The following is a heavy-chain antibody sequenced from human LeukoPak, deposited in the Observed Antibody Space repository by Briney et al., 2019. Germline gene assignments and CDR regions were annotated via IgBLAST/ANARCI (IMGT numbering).Heavy chain of an antibody. CDR3: AREDFWSGFDI. D-gene: IGHD3-3*01. V-gene: IGHV3-48*01. Sequence: GGSLRLSCAASGFTFSSHGMNWVRQAPGKGLEWVSYISSSSSTIYYADSVKGRFTISRDNAKNSLYLQMNSLRAEDTAVYYCAREDFWSGFDIWGQGRMVTVSS. J-gene: IGHJ3*02. CDR2: ISSSSSTI. CDR1: GFTFSSHG.